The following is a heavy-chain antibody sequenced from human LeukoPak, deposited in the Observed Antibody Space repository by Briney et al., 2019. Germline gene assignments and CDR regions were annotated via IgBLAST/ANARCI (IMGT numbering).Heavy chain of an antibody. CDR1: GGSISTYY. Sequence: SETLSLTCTVSGGSISTYYWTWIRQPPGKGLEWIGYISYSGSTNYNPSLKSRVTFSVDTSKSQFSLKLSSVTAADTAVYYCARGQYSGSCFDNWGQGSLVTVSS. CDR2: ISYSGST. V-gene: IGHV4-59*01. J-gene: IGHJ4*02. CDR3: ARGQYSGSCFDN. D-gene: IGHD1-26*01.